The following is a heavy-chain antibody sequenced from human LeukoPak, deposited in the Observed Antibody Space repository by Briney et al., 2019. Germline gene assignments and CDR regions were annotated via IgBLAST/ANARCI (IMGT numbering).Heavy chain of an antibody. Sequence: GSLRLSCVASGFTFSYSWMIWVRQAPGKGLEWVANINQPGSQKYHVDSVKGRFTISRDNARNSLFLQMNSLTADDTAVYYCARGLGKGSSDYWGQGTLVTVSS. D-gene: IGHD6-6*01. CDR3: ARGLGKGSSDY. CDR2: INQPGSQK. CDR1: GFTFSYSW. V-gene: IGHV3-7*03. J-gene: IGHJ4*02.